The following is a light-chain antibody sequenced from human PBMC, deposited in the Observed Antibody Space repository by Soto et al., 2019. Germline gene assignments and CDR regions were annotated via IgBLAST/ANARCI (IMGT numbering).Light chain of an antibody. V-gene: IGKV1-12*01. CDR2: AAT. J-gene: IGKJ1*01. Sequence: DIQVTQSPSSVSAAVGDTVTITCRASQRIANWLAWYQQKPGKAPKLLIYAATSLPGGAPSRFSGSGSGTDFTLTISSLQPEDFATYYCQQGNSFPWTFGQGTKVDI. CDR1: QRIANW. CDR3: QQGNSFPWT.